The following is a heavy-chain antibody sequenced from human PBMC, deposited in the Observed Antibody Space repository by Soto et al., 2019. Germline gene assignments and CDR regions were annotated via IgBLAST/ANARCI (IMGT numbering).Heavy chain of an antibody. CDR3: AKSPKIRMVGASYFDY. CDR2: IAYDGSNK. CDR1: GFTFSSYG. V-gene: IGHV3-30*18. J-gene: IGHJ4*02. Sequence: LRLSCAASGFTFSSYGMHWVRRAPGKGLEWVALIAYDGSNKYYAESVKGRFAISRDNSKNTLFLQMNTLLSEDTAVYYCAKSPKIRMVGASYFDYWGQGALVTVS. D-gene: IGHD1-26*01.